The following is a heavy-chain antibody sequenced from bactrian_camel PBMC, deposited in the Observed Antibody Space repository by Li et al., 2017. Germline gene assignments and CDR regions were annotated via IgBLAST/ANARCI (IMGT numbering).Heavy chain of an antibody. CDR2: IDSGGRT. CDR1: GYTYRPKC. Sequence: HVQLVESGGGSVEAGGSLRLSCAASGYTYRPKCMGWFRQPPGKEREGVATIDSGGRTTHADSVKGRFTISKDNAKTTLYLQMDSLKPEDTAVYTCAADPSRQVSACNLPVSYEYYYWGQGTQVTVS. CDR3: AADPSRQVSACNLPVSYEYYY. J-gene: IGHJ4*01. V-gene: IGHV3S53*01.